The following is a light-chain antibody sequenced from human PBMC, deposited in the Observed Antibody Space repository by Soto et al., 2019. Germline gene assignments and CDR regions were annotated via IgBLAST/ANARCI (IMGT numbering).Light chain of an antibody. V-gene: IGKV1-39*01. Sequence: DIEMTQSPSSLSTSVGDRVTISCRASQSISTYLNWYQPKPGKAPKLLISAASTLQNGVPSRFSGSGTETYSTLTISSLQPEDFTTFYCQHIYSLRWTFGQGTKVEIK. CDR3: QHIYSLRWT. CDR1: QSISTY. CDR2: AAS. J-gene: IGKJ1*01.